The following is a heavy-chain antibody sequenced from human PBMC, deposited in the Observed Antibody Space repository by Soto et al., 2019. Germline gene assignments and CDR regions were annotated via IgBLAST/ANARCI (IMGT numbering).Heavy chain of an antibody. V-gene: IGHV5-51*01. D-gene: IGHD6-13*01. Sequence: PGESLKISCQCSGYTFSNFWIAWVSQLPGKGLEWMGIIYPGDYETRYSPSFHGKVTISADRSIGTAYLQWSSLEASDSAFYFCARSPRSSPYFDYWGQGALVTVSS. CDR1: GYTFSNFW. CDR3: ARSPRSSPYFDY. CDR2: IYPGDYET. J-gene: IGHJ4*02.